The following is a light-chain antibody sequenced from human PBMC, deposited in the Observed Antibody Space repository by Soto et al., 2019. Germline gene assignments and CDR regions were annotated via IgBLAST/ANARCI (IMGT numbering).Light chain of an antibody. CDR2: SNN. CDR3: AAWDDSLNGYVI. V-gene: IGLV1-44*01. Sequence: QPVLTQPPSASGTPGQRVTISCSGSSSDIGANTVNWYQQLPGKAPKLLIYSNNQRPSGVPDRFSGSKSGTSASLAISGLQAEDEAEYYCAAWDDSLNGYVIFGGGTQLTVL. J-gene: IGLJ2*01. CDR1: SSDIGANT.